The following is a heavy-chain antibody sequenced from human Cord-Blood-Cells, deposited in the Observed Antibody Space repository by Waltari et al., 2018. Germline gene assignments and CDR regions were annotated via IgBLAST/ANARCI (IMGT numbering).Heavy chain of an antibody. Sequence: QVQLVESGGGVVQPGRSLRLSCAASGFPFRRYSLHWVRQDPGKGLEWVAVISYDGSNKYYADSVKGRFTISRDNSKNTLYLQMNSLRAEDTAVYYCAKDTAYYGSGSYYDYWGQGTLVTVSS. V-gene: IGHV3-30*18. CDR1: GFPFRRYS. CDR3: AKDTAYYGSGSYYDY. CDR2: ISYDGSNK. J-gene: IGHJ4*02. D-gene: IGHD3-10*01.